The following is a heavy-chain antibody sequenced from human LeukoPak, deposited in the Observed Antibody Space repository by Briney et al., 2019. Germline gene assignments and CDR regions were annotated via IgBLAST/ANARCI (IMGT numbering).Heavy chain of an antibody. CDR2: ISGDATT. J-gene: IGHJ6*02. D-gene: IGHD1-14*01. V-gene: IGHV3-66*01. CDR3: ARDVPPYLTSPWGLDV. Sequence: GGSLRLSCAASGFTVSGNYISWVRQAPGKGLEWVSLISGDATTYYADPVKGRSTISRDNSKNTVYLQMNSLRPEDTAVYYCARDVPPYLTSPWGLDVWGQGTTVTVSS. CDR1: GFTVSGNY.